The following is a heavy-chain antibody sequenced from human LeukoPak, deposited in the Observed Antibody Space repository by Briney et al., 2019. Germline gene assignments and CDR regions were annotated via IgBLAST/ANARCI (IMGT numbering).Heavy chain of an antibody. CDR2: IKQDGSEK. CDR1: GFTFSSYW. J-gene: IGHJ4*02. V-gene: IGHV3-7*01. D-gene: IGHD3-10*01. Sequence: PGGSLRLSCAASGFTFSSYWMSWVRQAPGKGLEWVANIKQDGSEKYYEDSVKGRFTISRDNAKNSLYLQMNSLRAEDTAVYYCARWNYYGSGSLNYFDYWGQGTLVTVSS. CDR3: ARWNYYGSGSLNYFDY.